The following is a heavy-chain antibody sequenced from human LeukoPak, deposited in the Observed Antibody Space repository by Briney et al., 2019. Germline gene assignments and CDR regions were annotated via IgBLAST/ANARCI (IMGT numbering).Heavy chain of an antibody. D-gene: IGHD2-8*02. V-gene: IGHV3-23*01. CDR1: GFTFSSYA. CDR3: AKVMDSLGYCTGGVCYRAIDF. J-gene: IGHJ4*02. CDR2: ISVSGGNT. Sequence: PGGSLRLSCAASGFTFSSYAMSWVRQAPGKGLEWVSAISVSGGNTYYADSVKGRFTIARDNSENTLYLQMNSLRAEDTAVYYCAKVMDSLGYCTGGVCYRAIDFWGQGTLVTVSS.